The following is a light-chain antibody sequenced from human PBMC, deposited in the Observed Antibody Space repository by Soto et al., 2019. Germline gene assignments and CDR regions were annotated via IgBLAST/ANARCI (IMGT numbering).Light chain of an antibody. CDR1: QSLVYSNGDTY. CDR2: EIS. CDR3: MQATQLPFT. J-gene: IGKJ3*01. V-gene: IGKV2-24*01. Sequence: DIVMTQTPLSSPVTLGQPASISCRSSQSLVYSNGDTYLSWFQQRPGQSPRLLISEISKRVSGVPDRFSGSGAGTDFTLRISRVEAEDVGIYYCMQATQLPFTFGPGTRVDIK.